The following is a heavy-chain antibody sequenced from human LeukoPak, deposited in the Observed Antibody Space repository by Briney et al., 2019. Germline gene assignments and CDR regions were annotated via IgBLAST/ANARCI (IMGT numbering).Heavy chain of an antibody. V-gene: IGHV3-33*01. CDR1: GFTFSSYG. CDR2: IWYDGSNK. CDR3: ARDPYDYDISGLLTPYYFDY. J-gene: IGHJ4*02. D-gene: IGHD3-22*01. Sequence: PGGSLRLSRAASGFTFSSYGMHWVRQAPGKGLEGVAVIWYDGSNKYYADSVKGRFTISRDNSKNTLYLQMNSLRAEDTAVYYCARDPYDYDISGLLTPYYFDYWGQGTLVTVSS.